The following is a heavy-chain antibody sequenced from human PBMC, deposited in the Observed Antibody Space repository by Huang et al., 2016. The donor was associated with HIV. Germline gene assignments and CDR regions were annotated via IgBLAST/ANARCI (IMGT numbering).Heavy chain of an antibody. CDR1: GGTFSSYG. CDR3: ARGVFDGVWSGDLLPHFYYMDV. J-gene: IGHJ6*03. CDR2: VVPSFRRT. D-gene: IGHD3-10*01. V-gene: IGHV1-69*13. Sequence: QVQLVQSGAEMKKPGSSVKVSCTAPGGTFSSYGISWVRQAPGQGLEWMGGVVPSFRRTHYRPKFQGLPTSTPDESTSTAYMELGRLRSQDSVIYFCARGVFDGVWSGDLLPHFYYMDVWGKGTTVTVSS.